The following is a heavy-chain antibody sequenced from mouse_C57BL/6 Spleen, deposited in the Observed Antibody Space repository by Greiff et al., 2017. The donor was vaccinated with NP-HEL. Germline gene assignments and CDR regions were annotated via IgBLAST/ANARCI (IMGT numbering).Heavy chain of an antibody. V-gene: IGHV1-42*01. D-gene: IGHD2-1*01. CDR1: GYSFTGYY. J-gene: IGHJ4*01. CDR3: ARSGGNYLYAMDY. CDR2: INPSTGGT. Sequence: EVQLQQSGPELVKPGASVKISCTASGYSFTGYYMNWVKQSPEKSLEWIGEINPSTGGTTYNQKFKAKATLTVDQPSSTAYMQLKSLTSEDSAVYYCARSGGNYLYAMDYWGQGTSVTVSS.